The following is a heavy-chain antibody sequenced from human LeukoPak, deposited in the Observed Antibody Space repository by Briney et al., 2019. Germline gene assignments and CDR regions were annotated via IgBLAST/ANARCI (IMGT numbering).Heavy chain of an antibody. Sequence: PGRSLRLSCAASGFTFSSYAMHWVRQAPGKGLEGVAFIRYDGSNKYYADSVKGRFTISRDNSKNTLYLQMKSLRAEDTAVYYCAKARGDTYGGYYFDYWGQGSLVTVSS. CDR3: AKARGDTYGGYYFDY. J-gene: IGHJ4*02. CDR1: GFTFSSYA. V-gene: IGHV3-30*02. D-gene: IGHD5-18*01. CDR2: IRYDGSNK.